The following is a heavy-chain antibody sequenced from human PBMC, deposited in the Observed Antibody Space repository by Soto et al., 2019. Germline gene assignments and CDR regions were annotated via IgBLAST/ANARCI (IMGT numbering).Heavy chain of an antibody. D-gene: IGHD1-26*01. CDR3: ARDGTSGSPRGNWFDP. Sequence: ASVKVSCKASGYTFTSYGISWVRQAPGQGLEWMGWISAYNGNTNYAQKLQGRVTMTTDTSTSTAYMELRSLRSDDTAVYYCARDGTSGSPRGNWFDPWGQGNLVTVSS. CDR2: ISAYNGNT. V-gene: IGHV1-18*04. CDR1: GYTFTSYG. J-gene: IGHJ5*02.